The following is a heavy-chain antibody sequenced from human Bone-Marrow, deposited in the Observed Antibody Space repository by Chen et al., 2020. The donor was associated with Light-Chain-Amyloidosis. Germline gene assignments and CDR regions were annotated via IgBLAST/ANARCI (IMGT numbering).Heavy chain of an antibody. V-gene: IGHV1-46*01. Sequence: QVPLVQSGAEVKNPGASVKVSCKTSGYTFTSYYIHWVRQAPGQGLEWMGIINHSGGPTDSPQKFQGRVTITRDTSTSTVYLDLSSLRSEDTTMYYCARAPLGTIQSWIQMDYWGQGTPVTVSS. J-gene: IGHJ4*02. D-gene: IGHD5-18*01. CDR3: ARAPLGTIQSWIQMDY. CDR2: INHSGGPT. CDR1: GYTFTSYY.